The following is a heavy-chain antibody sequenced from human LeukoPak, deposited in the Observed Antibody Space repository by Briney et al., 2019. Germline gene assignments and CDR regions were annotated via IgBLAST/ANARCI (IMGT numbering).Heavy chain of an antibody. CDR2: INTNSGGT. Sequence: GASVKVSCKASGYTFTGYYMHWVRQAPGQGLEWMGWINTNSGGTNYAQKFQGRVTMTRDTSISTAYMELSRLGSDDTAVYYCARAPWGRYCSGGSCYSEVVYWGQGTLVTVSS. V-gene: IGHV1-2*02. CDR3: ARAPWGRYCSGGSCYSEVVY. CDR1: GYTFTGYY. D-gene: IGHD2-15*01. J-gene: IGHJ4*02.